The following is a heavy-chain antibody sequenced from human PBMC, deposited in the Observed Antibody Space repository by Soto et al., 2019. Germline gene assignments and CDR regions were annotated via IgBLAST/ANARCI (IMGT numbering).Heavy chain of an antibody. CDR1: GGSISSYY. CDR3: ARNADYSTYYFDY. D-gene: IGHD2-21*01. V-gene: IGHV4-59*01. J-gene: IGHJ4*02. Sequence: QVQLQESGPGLVKPTETLSLTCTVSGGSISSYYLSWFRQPPGKGLEWIGYIYYSGSTNYNPSLKARGTISVDTSKNHFSLKLSSVTAADTAVYYGARNADYSTYYFDYWGQGTLVTVSS. CDR2: IYYSGST.